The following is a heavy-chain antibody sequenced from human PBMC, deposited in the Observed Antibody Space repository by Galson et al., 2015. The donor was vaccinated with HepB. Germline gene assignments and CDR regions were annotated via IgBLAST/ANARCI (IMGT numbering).Heavy chain of an antibody. J-gene: IGHJ6*02. Sequence: SLRLSCAASGFTFSSYSMNWVRQAPGKGLEWVSSISSSSSYIYYADSVKGRFTISRDNAKNSLYLQMNSLRAEDTAVYYCARDGTYYDILTGPTILYGMDVWGQGTTVTVSS. CDR3: ARDGTYYDILTGPTILYGMDV. D-gene: IGHD3-9*01. V-gene: IGHV3-21*01. CDR1: GFTFSSYS. CDR2: ISSSSSYI.